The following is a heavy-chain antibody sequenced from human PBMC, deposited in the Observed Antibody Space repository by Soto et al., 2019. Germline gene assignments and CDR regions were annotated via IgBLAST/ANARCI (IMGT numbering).Heavy chain of an antibody. CDR3: ARVVDCYDHYSYYGMDV. Sequence: EVQLVESGGGLVKPGGSLRLSCAASGFTFSSYSMNWVRQAPGKGLEWVSSISSSTSYIYYADSVKGRFTISRDNAKNALYLQMNSLRAEDTAVYYCARVVDCYDHYSYYGMDVWGQGTTVTVSS. J-gene: IGHJ6*02. D-gene: IGHD2-21*01. CDR2: ISSSTSYI. CDR1: GFTFSSYS. V-gene: IGHV3-21*06.